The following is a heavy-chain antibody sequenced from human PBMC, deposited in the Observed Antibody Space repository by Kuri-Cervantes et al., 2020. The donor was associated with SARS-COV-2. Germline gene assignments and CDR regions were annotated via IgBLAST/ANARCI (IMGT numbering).Heavy chain of an antibody. CDR2: ISYDGSNK. V-gene: IGHV3-30*03. CDR1: GFTFSSYG. CDR3: AREKGYCSSTSCYRNWFDP. D-gene: IGHD2-2*01. Sequence: GESLKISCAASGFTFSSYGMHWVRQAPGKGLEWVAVISYDGSNKYYADSVKGRFTISRDNSKNTLYLQMNSLRAEDTAVYYCAREKGYCSSTSCYRNWFDPWGQGTLVTVSS. J-gene: IGHJ5*02.